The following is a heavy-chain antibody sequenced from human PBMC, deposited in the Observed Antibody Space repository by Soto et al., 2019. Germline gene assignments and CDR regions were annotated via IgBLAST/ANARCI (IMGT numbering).Heavy chain of an antibody. V-gene: IGHV1-18*01. Sequence: ASVKGLCKASGYTFTSYGISWVRQAPGQGLEWMGWISAYNGNTNYAQKLQGRVTMTTDTSTTTAYMELRSLRSDDTAVYYCARGRNSSPYYYVMDVWGQGTRVTVSS. CDR2: ISAYNGNT. D-gene: IGHD6-13*01. J-gene: IGHJ6*02. CDR3: ARGRNSSPYYYVMDV. CDR1: GYTFTSYG.